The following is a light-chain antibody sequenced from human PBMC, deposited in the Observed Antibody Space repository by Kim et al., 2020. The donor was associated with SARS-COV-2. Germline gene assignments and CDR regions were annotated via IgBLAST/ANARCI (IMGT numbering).Light chain of an antibody. V-gene: IGLV2-8*01. CDR2: DVI. Sequence: GQAGTISCTGTSSDVGGYYYVSCYQHHPGKAPKLWIYDVIARPSGVPDRFSGSKSGNTASLTVSGLQADDEAHYYCSSYAGNNNLIFGGGTQLTVL. CDR3: SSYAGNNNLI. CDR1: SSDVGGYYY. J-gene: IGLJ2*01.